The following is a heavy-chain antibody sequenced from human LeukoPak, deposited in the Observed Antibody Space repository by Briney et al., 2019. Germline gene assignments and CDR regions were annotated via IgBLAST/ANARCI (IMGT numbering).Heavy chain of an antibody. CDR2: ISGSSSTI. J-gene: IGHJ3*02. D-gene: IGHD3-10*01. V-gene: IGHV3-48*04. CDR3: ARYTMVRGRDAFDI. CDR1: GFTFSSYS. Sequence: GSLRLSCAASGFTFSSYSMNWVRQAPGKGLEWVSYISGSSSTIYYADSVKGRFTISRDNAKNSLYLQMNSLRAEDTAVYYCARYTMVRGRDAFDIWGQGTMVTVSS.